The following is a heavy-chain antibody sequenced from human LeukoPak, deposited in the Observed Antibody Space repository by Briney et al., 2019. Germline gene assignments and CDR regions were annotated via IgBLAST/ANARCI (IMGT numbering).Heavy chain of an antibody. Sequence: GGSLRLSCVASGITFGNYAMGWLRQAPGRRPEWVSSLTDSGGTTYYVDSVKGRFAISRDNSKNTLYLHMNSLRADDTAVYYCAKKRDAFDIWGQGTVVTVSS. J-gene: IGHJ3*02. D-gene: IGHD5-24*01. CDR1: GITFGNYA. CDR2: LTDSGGTT. CDR3: AKKRDAFDI. V-gene: IGHV3-23*01.